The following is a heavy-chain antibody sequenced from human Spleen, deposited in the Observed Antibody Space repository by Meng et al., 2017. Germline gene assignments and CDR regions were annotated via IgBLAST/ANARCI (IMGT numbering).Heavy chain of an antibody. V-gene: IGHV4-34*01. CDR3: ARALEYTGSYFY. CDR1: GGSFSGYY. Sequence: SETLSLTCAVYGGSFSGYYWTWIRQPPGKGLEWIGEVNHSGNTDYNPSLKSRLTISGDTSKNQFSLKLSSVTAADTAVYYCARALEYTGSYFYWGQGTLGTVSS. CDR2: VNHSGNT. D-gene: IGHD3-10*01. J-gene: IGHJ4*02.